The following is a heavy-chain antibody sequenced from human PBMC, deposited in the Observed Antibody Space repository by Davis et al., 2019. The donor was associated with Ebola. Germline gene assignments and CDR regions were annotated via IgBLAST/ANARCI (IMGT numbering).Heavy chain of an antibody. CDR3: ARERRLRLHVYGMDV. CDR2: INPSGGST. CDR1: GYTFTSYY. D-gene: IGHD4-11*01. Sequence: ASVKVSCKASGYTFTSYYMHWVRQAPGQGLEWMGIINPSGGSTGYAQKFQGRVTMTRDTSTSTVYMELSSLRSEDTAVYYCARERRLRLHVYGMDVWGQGTTVTVSS. V-gene: IGHV1-46*01. J-gene: IGHJ6*02.